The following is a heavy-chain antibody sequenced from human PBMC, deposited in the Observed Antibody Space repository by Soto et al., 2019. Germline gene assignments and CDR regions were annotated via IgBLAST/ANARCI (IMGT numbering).Heavy chain of an antibody. CDR1: GFTFSSYA. J-gene: IGHJ4*02. D-gene: IGHD3-10*01. V-gene: IGHV3-23*01. CDR3: AKEIYTISPPSVFDY. CDR2: VSGSGGPT. Sequence: PGGSLRLSCAAPGFTFSSYAVSWVRQAPGKGLEWVSGVSGSGGPTYYAYSVKGRFTISRDNSKNTLYLHMNTLRAEDTAIYFWAKEIYTISPPSVFDYWGQGTQVTVS.